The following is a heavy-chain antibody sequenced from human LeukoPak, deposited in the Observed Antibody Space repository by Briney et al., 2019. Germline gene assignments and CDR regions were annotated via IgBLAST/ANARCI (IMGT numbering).Heavy chain of an antibody. CDR2: IYYSGST. J-gene: IGHJ5*02. CDR3: ASFSQGIAAAGFDP. CDR1: GGSISSYY. V-gene: IGHV4-59*08. Sequence: PSETLSLTCTVSGGSISSYYWSWIRQPPGKGLEWIGDIYYSGSTNYNPSLKSRVTISVDTSKNQFSLKLSSVTAADTAVYYCASFSQGIAAAGFDPWGQGTLVTVSS. D-gene: IGHD6-13*01.